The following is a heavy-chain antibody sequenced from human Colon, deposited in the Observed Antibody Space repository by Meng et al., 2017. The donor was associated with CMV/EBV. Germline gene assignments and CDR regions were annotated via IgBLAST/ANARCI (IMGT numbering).Heavy chain of an antibody. D-gene: IGHD5-12*01. Sequence: DSVSGNSAAWSWIMQSPSRGLEWLGRTYYRSKWYTDYALSVKGRITINADTSKNKFSLQLNSVTPEDTAVYYCAREYSLPSRYYFDSWGQGTLVTVSS. V-gene: IGHV6-1*01. J-gene: IGHJ4*02. CDR2: TYYRSKWYT. CDR3: AREYSLPSRYYFDS. CDR1: DSVSGNSAA.